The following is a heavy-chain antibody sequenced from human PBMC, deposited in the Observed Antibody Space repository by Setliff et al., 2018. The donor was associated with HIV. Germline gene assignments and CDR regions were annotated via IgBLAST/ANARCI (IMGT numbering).Heavy chain of an antibody. J-gene: IGHJ4*02. CDR3: AREIPYSYGGRGHPL. V-gene: IGHV4-34*01. Sequence: LSLTCALYGGSFSDYYWSWIRQPPGMGLEWIGEVNRGRRTNYNSSLKSRVTISIDTSRNQFSLTVSSVTVADTAVYYCAREIPYSYGGRGHPLWGQGTLVTVSS. CDR1: GGSFSDYY. D-gene: IGHD3-22*01. CDR2: VNRGRRT.